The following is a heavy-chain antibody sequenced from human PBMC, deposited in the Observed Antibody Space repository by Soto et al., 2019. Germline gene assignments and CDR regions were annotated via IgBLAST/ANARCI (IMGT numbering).Heavy chain of an antibody. V-gene: IGHV1-69*01. CDR3: SRTRQRRPVFYVDY. Sequence: QVQLMQSGAEVTKPGSSVKVSCKASGGPFNTFGISWVRQAPGQGLEWMGGIIPKYGTTNYARRFQGRVTITADETTSTAYLDLSSLRHDDTAIYYCSRTRQRRPVFYVDYWCQGNPIAVTS. J-gene: IGHJ4*02. CDR2: IIPKYGTT. D-gene: IGHD2-2*01. CDR1: GGPFNTFG.